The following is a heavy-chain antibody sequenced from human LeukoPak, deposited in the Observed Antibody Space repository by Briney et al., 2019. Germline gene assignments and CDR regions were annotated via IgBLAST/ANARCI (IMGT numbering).Heavy chain of an antibody. CDR2: ISGSGGST. CDR3: ARDQSPWKGASWFDP. J-gene: IGHJ5*02. Sequence: GGSLRLSCAASGFTFSSYAMSWVRQAPGKGLEWVSAISGSGGSTYYADSVKGRFTISRDNSKNTLYLQMNILRLEDTAVYYCARDQSPWKGASWFDPWGQGTLVTVSS. V-gene: IGHV3-23*01. D-gene: IGHD1-1*01. CDR1: GFTFSSYA.